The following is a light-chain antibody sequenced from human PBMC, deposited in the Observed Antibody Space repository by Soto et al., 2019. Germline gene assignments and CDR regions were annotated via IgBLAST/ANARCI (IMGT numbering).Light chain of an antibody. CDR3: QQSYTASPYT. CDR2: AAS. CDR1: ESISND. Sequence: DIQMTQSPSSLSASVGDRVTITCRASESISNDLHWYQQKPGKAPKILIYAASTLQSGFPSRFSGSGSGTYFSLTIRSLQPEDFATYDCQQSYTASPYTFGQGTKLQIK. J-gene: IGKJ2*01. V-gene: IGKV1-39*01.